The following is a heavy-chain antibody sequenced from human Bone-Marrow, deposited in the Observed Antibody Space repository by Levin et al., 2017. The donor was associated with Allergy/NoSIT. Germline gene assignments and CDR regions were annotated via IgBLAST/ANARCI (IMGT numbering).Heavy chain of an antibody. V-gene: IGHV3-23*01. CDR2: ISGSGGST. J-gene: IGHJ2*01. Sequence: QAGGSLRLSCAAAGFTFSSSAMSWVRQAPGKGLEWVSDISGSGGSTHYADSVKGRFTISRDNSKNTLYLQMNSLRAEDTALYYCAKDLDRWYFDLWGRGTLVTVSS. CDR3: AKDLDRWYFDL. CDR1: GFTFSSSA.